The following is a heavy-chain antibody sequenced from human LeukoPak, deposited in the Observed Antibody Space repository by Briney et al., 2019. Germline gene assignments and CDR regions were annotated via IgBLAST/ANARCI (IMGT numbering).Heavy chain of an antibody. J-gene: IGHJ4*02. Sequence: NSSETLSLTCAVYGGSFNGYYWSWIRQPPGKGLEWIGEINHSGSTNYNPSLKSRVTISVDTSKNQFSLKLSSVTAADTAVYYCARAGFTVDYWGQGTLVTVSS. CDR2: INHSGST. D-gene: IGHD3-16*01. CDR3: ARAGFTVDY. CDR1: GGSFNGYY. V-gene: IGHV4-34*01.